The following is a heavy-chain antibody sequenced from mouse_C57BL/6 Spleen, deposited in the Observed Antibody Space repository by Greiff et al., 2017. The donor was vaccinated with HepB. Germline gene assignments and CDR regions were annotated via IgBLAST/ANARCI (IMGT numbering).Heavy chain of an antibody. CDR3: AREGGGYYEFAY. CDR2: IYPGDGDT. J-gene: IGHJ3*01. CDR1: GYAFSSSW. D-gene: IGHD2-3*01. V-gene: IGHV1-82*01. Sequence: QVQLKESGPELVKPGASVKISCKASGYAFSSSWMNWVKQRPGKGLEWIGRIYPGDGDTNYNGKFKGKATLTADKSSSTAYMQLSSLTSEDSAVYFCAREGGGYYEFAYWGQGTLVTVSA.